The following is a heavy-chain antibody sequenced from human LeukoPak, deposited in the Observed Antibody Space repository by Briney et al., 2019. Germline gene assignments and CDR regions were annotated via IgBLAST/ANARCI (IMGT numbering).Heavy chain of an antibody. J-gene: IGHJ4*02. V-gene: IGHV1-69-2*01. Sequence: ASVKVSCKVSGYTFTDYYMHWVQQAPGKGLEWMGLVDPEDGETIYAEKFQGRVTITADTSTDTAYMELSSLRSEDTAVYYCATGADNYGDHDGYYFDYWGQGTLVTVSS. CDR3: ATGADNYGDHDGYYFDY. CDR1: GYTFTDYY. D-gene: IGHD4-17*01. CDR2: VDPEDGET.